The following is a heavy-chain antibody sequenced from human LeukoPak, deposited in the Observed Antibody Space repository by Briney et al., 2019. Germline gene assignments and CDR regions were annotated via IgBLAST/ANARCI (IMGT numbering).Heavy chain of an antibody. CDR2: IKEEGSEK. CDR3: ARDSTAAPHSY. CDR1: GFTFSGYL. Sequence: AGGSLRLSCAASGFTFSGYLMSWVRQAPGKGLEWVADIKEEGSEKYYVDSVKGRFIISRDNAKNSLYLQMNSLRAEDTAVYYCARDSTAAPHSYWGQGTLVTVFS. J-gene: IGHJ4*02. V-gene: IGHV3-7*01. D-gene: IGHD2-21*02.